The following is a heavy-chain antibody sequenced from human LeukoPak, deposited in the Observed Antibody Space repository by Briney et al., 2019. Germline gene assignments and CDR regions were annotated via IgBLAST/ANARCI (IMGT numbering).Heavy chain of an antibody. CDR2: ISGSGGST. CDR3: AKVPASTTKYYFDY. Sequence: PGGSLRLSCAASGFTFSSYAMSWVRQAPGKGLEWVSAISGSGGSTYYADSVKGRFTISRDNSKNTLYPQMNSLRAEDTAVYYCAKVPASTTKYYFDYWGQGTLVTVSS. J-gene: IGHJ4*02. D-gene: IGHD1-1*01. V-gene: IGHV3-23*01. CDR1: GFTFSSYA.